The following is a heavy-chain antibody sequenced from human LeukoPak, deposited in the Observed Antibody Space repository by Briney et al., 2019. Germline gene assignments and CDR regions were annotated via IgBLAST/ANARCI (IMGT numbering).Heavy chain of an antibody. CDR3: ARLQGYDYGEFDI. J-gene: IGHJ3*02. CDR1: GYPLTSYC. Sequence: GESLKISCQGPGYPLTSYCIGWVRQVPGKGLEWMGIIYSGVSDTRNSPPFPGQVTISADKSISTAYLQWSSLEASDTAMYYCARLQGYDYGEFDIWGQGTMVTVSS. D-gene: IGHD4-17*01. V-gene: IGHV5-51*01. CDR2: IYSGVSDT.